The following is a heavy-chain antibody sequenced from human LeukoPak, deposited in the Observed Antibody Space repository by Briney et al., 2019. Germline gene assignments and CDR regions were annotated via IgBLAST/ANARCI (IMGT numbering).Heavy chain of an antibody. V-gene: IGHV4-34*01. J-gene: IGHJ4*02. CDR2: INHSGST. CDR1: GGSFGGYY. D-gene: IGHD3-22*01. CDR3: ARARRLLLAVLDY. Sequence: PSETLSLTCAVYGGSFGGYYWSWIRQPPGKGLEWIGEINHSGSTNYNPSLKSRVTISVDTSKNQFSLKLSSVTAADTAVYYCARARRLLLAVLDYWGQGTLVTVSS.